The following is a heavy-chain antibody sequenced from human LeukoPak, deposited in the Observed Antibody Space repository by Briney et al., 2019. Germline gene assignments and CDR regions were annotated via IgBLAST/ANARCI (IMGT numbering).Heavy chain of an antibody. V-gene: IGHV1-58*01. J-gene: IGHJ4*02. CDR3: AADPHYYDSSGYCFDY. CDR2: IVVGSDNT. CDR1: GFTFTSSA. Sequence: GTSVKVSCKASGFTFTSSAVQWVRQARGQRLEWIGWIVVGSDNTNYAQKFQERVTITRDMSTSTAYMELSSLRSEDTAVYYCAADPHYYDSSGYCFDYWGQGTLVTVSS. D-gene: IGHD3-22*01.